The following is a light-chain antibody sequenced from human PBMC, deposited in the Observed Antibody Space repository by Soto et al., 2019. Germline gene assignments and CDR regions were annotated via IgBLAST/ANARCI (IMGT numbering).Light chain of an antibody. V-gene: IGKV1-27*01. Sequence: IQMTQSPSSLSASVGDRVTITCRASQGIRNYLAWYQQKPGRVPKLLIYAASTLQSGVPSRFSGSGSGTDFTLTISSLQPEDVATYYCQKYNSAPPTFGGGTKVEIK. CDR3: QKYNSAPPT. CDR2: AAS. CDR1: QGIRNY. J-gene: IGKJ4*01.